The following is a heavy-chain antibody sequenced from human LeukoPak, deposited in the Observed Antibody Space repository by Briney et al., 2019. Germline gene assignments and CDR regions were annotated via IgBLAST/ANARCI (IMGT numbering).Heavy chain of an antibody. D-gene: IGHD5-12*01. CDR2: IVASSGST. V-gene: IGHV3-23*01. Sequence: GGSLRLSCTASGFTFGDYAMSWFRQAPGKGLEWVSLIVASSGSTFYADSVKGRFTISRDSSKNTLYLQMNSLRAEDMAVYYCAKGAYDYIEMGYFDYWGQGTLVTVSS. J-gene: IGHJ4*02. CDR3: AKGAYDYIEMGYFDY. CDR1: GFTFGDYA.